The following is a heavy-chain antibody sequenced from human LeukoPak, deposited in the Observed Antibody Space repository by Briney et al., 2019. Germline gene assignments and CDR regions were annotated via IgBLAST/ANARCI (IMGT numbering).Heavy chain of an antibody. CDR3: ARGLRFGPRDY. V-gene: IGHV1-18*01. Sequence: EASVRVSCKASGYTLTSYGISWVRQAPGQGLEWMGWISAYNGNTNYAQKLQGRVTMTTDTSTSTAYMELRSLRSDDTAVYYCARGLRFGPRDYWGQGTLVTVSS. CDR2: ISAYNGNT. D-gene: IGHD3-3*01. J-gene: IGHJ4*02. CDR1: GYTLTSYG.